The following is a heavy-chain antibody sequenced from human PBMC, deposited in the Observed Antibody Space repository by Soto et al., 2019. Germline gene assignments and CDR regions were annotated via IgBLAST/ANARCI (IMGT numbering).Heavy chain of an antibody. V-gene: IGHV3-23*01. CDR1: GFPFSSYA. Sequence: GGSQRLSCAASGFPFSSYAMSWVRQAPGKGLEWVSAISGNGAETSYADSVRGRFTISRDHSKDTLYLQMNSLRADDTAVYSCGKERRGSGWFVGSFWGQG. D-gene: IGHD6-19*01. J-gene: IGHJ3*01. CDR2: ISGNGAET. CDR3: GKERRGSGWFVGSF.